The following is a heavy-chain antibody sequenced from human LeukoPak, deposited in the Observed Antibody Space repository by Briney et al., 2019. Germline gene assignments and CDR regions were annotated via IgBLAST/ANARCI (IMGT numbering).Heavy chain of an antibody. D-gene: IGHD2-2*01. J-gene: IGHJ4*02. CDR1: GGTFSSYA. CDR2: IIPILGIA. Sequence: ASVKVSCKASGGTFSSYAISWVRQAPGQGLEWMGGIIPILGIANYAQKFQGRVTITADKSTSTAYMELSSLRSEDTAVYYCARVGGNCSSTSCYLPLWFGEIPRPYLDYWGQGTLVTVSS. V-gene: IGHV1-69*10. CDR3: ARVGGNCSSTSCYLPLWFGEIPRPYLDY.